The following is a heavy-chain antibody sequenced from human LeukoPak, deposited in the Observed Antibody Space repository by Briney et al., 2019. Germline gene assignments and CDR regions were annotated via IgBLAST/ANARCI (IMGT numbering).Heavy chain of an antibody. D-gene: IGHD2-15*01. J-gene: IGHJ4*02. Sequence: PGGSLRLSCEVSGFTFNTYGIHWVRQTPGKGLEWVALISFDGTKTWYRDSVKGRFTISRDNSKNTLYLQMNSLRTDDTAVYYCAKFWTGVAATPAYWGQGTLVTVSS. CDR1: GFTFNTYG. CDR3: AKFWTGVAATPAY. V-gene: IGHV3-30*18. CDR2: ISFDGTKT.